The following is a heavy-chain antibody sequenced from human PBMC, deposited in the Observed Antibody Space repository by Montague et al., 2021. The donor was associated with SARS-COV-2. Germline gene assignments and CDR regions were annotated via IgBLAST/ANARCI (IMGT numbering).Heavy chain of an antibody. J-gene: IGHJ4*02. Sequence: SETRSLTCTVSGASVASGNFYWSWIRQPLGKGLEWIGYMYYTGHTNYNPSLESRVTMPVDPSKNQFSLTLTSVTAADTAVYYCARSRANVPSRPGFDYWGQGALVTVSS. CDR3: ARSRANVPSRPGFDY. CDR2: MYYTGHT. D-gene: IGHD6-6*01. CDR1: GASVASGNFY. V-gene: IGHV4-61*01.